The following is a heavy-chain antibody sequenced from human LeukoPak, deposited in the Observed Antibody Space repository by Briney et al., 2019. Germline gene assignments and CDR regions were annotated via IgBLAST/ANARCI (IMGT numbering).Heavy chain of an antibody. V-gene: IGHV1-8*01. CDR1: GYTFTNYF. CDR3: AKQGNYFGSGSYYGNWFDF. D-gene: IGHD3-10*01. Sequence: ASAVTVSFMSSGYTFTNYFINWVRQAAGQGVEGMGWMNPNSGNTHYLQKFQGRGNMTRDTGIITAYMELGSMRSEDTAVYYCAKQGNYFGSGSYYGNWFDFWGQGNLVTVSS. J-gene: IGHJ5*01. CDR2: MNPNSGNT.